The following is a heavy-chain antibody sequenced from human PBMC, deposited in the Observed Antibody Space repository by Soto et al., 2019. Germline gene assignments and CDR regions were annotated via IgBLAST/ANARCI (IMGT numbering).Heavy chain of an antibody. V-gene: IGHV4-59*01. Sequence: SETLSLTCTVSGGSISSYYWSWIRQPPGKGLEWIGHIYYSGSTNYNPSLKSRVTISVDTSKNQFSLKLSSVTAADTAVYYCARARFLEWLLEIGYFDYWGQGTLVTVSS. D-gene: IGHD3-3*01. CDR1: GGSISSYY. J-gene: IGHJ4*02. CDR3: ARARFLEWLLEIGYFDY. CDR2: IYYSGST.